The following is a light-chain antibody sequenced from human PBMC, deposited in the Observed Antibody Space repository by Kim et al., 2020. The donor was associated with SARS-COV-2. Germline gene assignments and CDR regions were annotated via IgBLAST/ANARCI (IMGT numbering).Light chain of an antibody. CDR3: QQSYSTPLHT. CDR1: QNIGTY. CDR2: AAS. V-gene: IGKV1-39*01. Sequence: DFQMTQSPSSLSASVGDRVTITCRANQNIGTYLNWYQHKAGKAPQLLIYAASRLRSGVPSRFSGSGSGTDFTLTISSLQPDDFATYDCQQSYSTPLHTFGQGTKLEIK. J-gene: IGKJ2*01.